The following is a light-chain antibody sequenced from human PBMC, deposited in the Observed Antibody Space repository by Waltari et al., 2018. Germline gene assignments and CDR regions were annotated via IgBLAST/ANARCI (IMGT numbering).Light chain of an antibody. V-gene: IGLV2-11*01. CDR3: CSYAGGYTYV. Sequence: QSALTQPRSVSGSPGQSVPISCTGTSSDVGGYNYVSWYQPHPGKAPKLMIYDVSGRPSGVPDRFSGSKSGNTASLTISGLQAEDEADYYCCSYAGGYTYVFGIGTKVTVL. CDR1: SSDVGGYNY. J-gene: IGLJ1*01. CDR2: DVS.